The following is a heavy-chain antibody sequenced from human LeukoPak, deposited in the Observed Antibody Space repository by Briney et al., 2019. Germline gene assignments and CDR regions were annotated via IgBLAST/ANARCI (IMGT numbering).Heavy chain of an antibody. CDR1: GFTFSSYA. CDR2: ISSNGGST. CDR3: ARDSIPTGERELPNY. V-gene: IGHV3-64*01. D-gene: IGHD1-26*01. J-gene: IGHJ4*02. Sequence: PGGSLRLSCAASGFTFSSYAMHWVRQAPGKGLEYVSAISSNGGSTYYANSVKGRFTISRDNSKNTLYLQMGSLRAEDMAVYYCARDSIPTGERELPNYWGQGTLVTVSS.